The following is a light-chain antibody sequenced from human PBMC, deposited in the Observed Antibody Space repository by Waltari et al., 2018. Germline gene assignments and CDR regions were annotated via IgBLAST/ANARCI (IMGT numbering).Light chain of an antibody. J-gene: IGKJ5*01. CDR2: YAS. V-gene: IGKV3-11*01. Sequence: IVLTQSPATLSLSPGDRATLSCRGNQSVSSYLVWYQQKHGQANRLLIYYASNRATDIPARFSGSGSGTDFTLTISSLEPEDFAVYYCQQRSNWPITFGQGTRLEIK. CDR1: QSVSSY. CDR3: QQRSNWPIT.